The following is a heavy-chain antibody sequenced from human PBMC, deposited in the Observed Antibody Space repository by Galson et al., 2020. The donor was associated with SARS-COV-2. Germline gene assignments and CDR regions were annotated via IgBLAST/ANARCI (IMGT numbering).Heavy chain of an antibody. CDR2: VSYNGRNK. Sequence: GGTLRLSCAASGFTFSSYGMHWVRQPPGKGLEWVAVVSYNGRNKYYADSVKGRFTISRANSKNTLYLQVNSLRAEDTAVYYCVTGWLPYYYGMDVWGQGTTVTVSS. CDR3: VTGWLPYYYGMDV. CDR1: GFTFSSYG. V-gene: IGHV3-30*03. D-gene: IGHD5-12*01. J-gene: IGHJ6*02.